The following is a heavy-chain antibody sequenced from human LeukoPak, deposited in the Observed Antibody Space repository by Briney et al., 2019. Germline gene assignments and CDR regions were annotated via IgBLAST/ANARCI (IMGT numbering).Heavy chain of an antibody. J-gene: IGHJ4*02. V-gene: IGHV3-48*01. D-gene: IGHD5-18*01. Sequence: GGSLRLSCAASGFTFSTYSMDWVCQAPGKGLEWVSFISSTGSTIYYADSVKGRFTISRDNAKNSLYLQMDSLRAEDTAVYYCARAVDTATDYFDYWGQGTLVTVSS. CDR1: GFTFSTYS. CDR3: ARAVDTATDYFDY. CDR2: ISSTGSTI.